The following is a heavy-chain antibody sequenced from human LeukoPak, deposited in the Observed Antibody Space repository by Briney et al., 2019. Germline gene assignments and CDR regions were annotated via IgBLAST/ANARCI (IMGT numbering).Heavy chain of an antibody. Sequence: ASVKVSCKASGYTFTSNAMHWVRQAPGQRLELMGWINAGNGNTKYSQKFQGRVTITRDTSASTAYMELSSLRSEDTAVYYCARSEMTTVVPFDYWGQGTLVTVSS. CDR1: GYTFTSNA. V-gene: IGHV1-3*01. D-gene: IGHD4-23*01. CDR2: INAGNGNT. J-gene: IGHJ4*02. CDR3: ARSEMTTVVPFDY.